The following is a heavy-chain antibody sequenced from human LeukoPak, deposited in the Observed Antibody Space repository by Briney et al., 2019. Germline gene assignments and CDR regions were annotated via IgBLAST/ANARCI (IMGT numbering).Heavy chain of an antibody. CDR1: GFIFSSYW. Sequence: PGGSLRLSCAASGFIFSSYWMHWVRHAPGKGLAWVSRINTDGSSTSYADSVKGRFTISRDNAKNTLYLQMNSLRAEDTAVYYCASERYGGNSDAFDIRGQRTMVTVSS. D-gene: IGHD4-23*01. CDR2: INTDGSST. CDR3: ASERYGGNSDAFDI. J-gene: IGHJ3*02. V-gene: IGHV3-74*01.